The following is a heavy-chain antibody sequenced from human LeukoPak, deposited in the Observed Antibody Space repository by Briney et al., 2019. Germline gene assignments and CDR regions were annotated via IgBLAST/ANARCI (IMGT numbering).Heavy chain of an antibody. J-gene: IGHJ4*02. D-gene: IGHD3-10*01. Sequence: GGSLRLSCTASGFTFGDYAMSWVRQAPGKGLEWVGFIRGKAYGGTTEYAASVKGRFTITRDDSKSIAYLQMNSLKTEDTAVYYCTRVPWFGELLSDYWGQGTLVTVSS. CDR3: TRVPWFGELLSDY. V-gene: IGHV3-49*04. CDR1: GFTFGDYA. CDR2: IRGKAYGGTT.